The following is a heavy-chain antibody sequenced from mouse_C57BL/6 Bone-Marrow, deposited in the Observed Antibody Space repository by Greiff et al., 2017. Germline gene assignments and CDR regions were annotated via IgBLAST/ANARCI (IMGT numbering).Heavy chain of an antibody. CDR2: FHPYNDDT. CDR3: ASSSTFFYSFDY. V-gene: IGHV1-47*01. Sequence: VQLQQSGAELVKPGASVKMSCKASGYTFTTYPIEWMKQNHGKSLEWIGNFHPYNDDTKYNEKFKGKATLTAEKSSNTVYLELSRITSDASAVYYFASSSTFFYSFDYWGQGTTLTVSS. D-gene: IGHD5-1*01. CDR1: GYTFTTYP. J-gene: IGHJ2*01.